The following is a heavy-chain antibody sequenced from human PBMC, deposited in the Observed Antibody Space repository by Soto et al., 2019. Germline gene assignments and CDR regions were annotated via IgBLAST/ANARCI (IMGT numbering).Heavy chain of an antibody. CDR2: IRGSGGGT. D-gene: IGHD3-10*01. V-gene: IGHV3-23*01. J-gene: IGHJ6*02. Sequence: EVQVLESGGGSGQPGGSLRLSCAASGFPFSMFAMNWVRQAPGKGREWVSGIRGSGGGTYYADSVKGRFTISRDDSRNMLYLEMNTLRGEDTAVYYCAKASGRVHYGMHVWGQGTTVTVSS. CDR3: AKASGRVHYGMHV. CDR1: GFPFSMFA.